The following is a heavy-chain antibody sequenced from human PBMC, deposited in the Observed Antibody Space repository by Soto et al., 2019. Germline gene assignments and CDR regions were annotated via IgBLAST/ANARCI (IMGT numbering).Heavy chain of an antibody. D-gene: IGHD3-16*01. CDR3: ARGARDFDY. V-gene: IGHV3-30-3*01. J-gene: IGHJ4*02. CDR2: ISYDGSNK. CDR1: GFTFSSYA. Sequence: GGSLSLSCAASGFTFSSYAMHWVRQAPGKGLEWVAVISYDGSNKYYADSVKGRFTISRDNSKNTLYLQMNSLRAEDTAVYYCARGARDFDYWGQGTLVTVSS.